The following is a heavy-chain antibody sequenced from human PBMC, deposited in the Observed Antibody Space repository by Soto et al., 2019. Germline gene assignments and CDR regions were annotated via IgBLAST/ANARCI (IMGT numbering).Heavy chain of an antibody. CDR3: ARESGGYDSSTRYGLDV. Sequence: LSLTCSVSGGSISSVGHYWTWIRQQPGKGLEWIGYIYYSGSTDYNPSLKSRVTISVDRSKDQFSLNLSSVTAADTAIYYCARESGGYDSSTRYGLDVWGQGTTVTVSS. J-gene: IGHJ6*02. D-gene: IGHD6-25*01. CDR2: IYYSGST. V-gene: IGHV4-31*03. CDR1: GGSISSVGHY.